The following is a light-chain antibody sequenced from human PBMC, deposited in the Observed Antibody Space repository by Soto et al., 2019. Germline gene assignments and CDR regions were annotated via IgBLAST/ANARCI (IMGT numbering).Light chain of an antibody. CDR1: QSVSSN. CDR3: QQYNKWPLT. Sequence: EIVMTQSPATLSVSPGERATLSCRASQSVSSNLAWYQQKPGQAPRLLIYGASTRATGIPARFSGSGSGTEFILTISSLQSEDFAVYYCQQYNKWPLTFGPGTKVDIK. J-gene: IGKJ3*01. CDR2: GAS. V-gene: IGKV3-15*01.